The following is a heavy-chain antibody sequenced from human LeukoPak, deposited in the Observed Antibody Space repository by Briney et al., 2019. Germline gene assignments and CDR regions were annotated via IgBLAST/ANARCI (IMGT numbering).Heavy chain of an antibody. V-gene: IGHV3-74*01. J-gene: IGHJ5*02. CDR1: GFTFTNNW. CDR2: ITSDGSAT. Sequence: GGSLRLSCADSGFTFTNNWMHWVRQAPGKGLVWVARITSDGSATSYADSVKGRFTVSRDNAKNTLYLQMNSLTVEDTAVYYCASAPQASRFDPWGQGTLVTVSS. CDR3: ASAPQASRFDP.